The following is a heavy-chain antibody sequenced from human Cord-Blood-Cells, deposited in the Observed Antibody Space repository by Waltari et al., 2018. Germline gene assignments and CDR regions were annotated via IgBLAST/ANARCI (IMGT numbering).Heavy chain of an antibody. D-gene: IGHD2-8*02. J-gene: IGHJ2*01. CDR1: GYSISSGYY. CDR2: IYHSGST. V-gene: IGHV4-38-2*01. CDR3: ASCTGDWYFDL. Sequence: QVQLQESGPGLVKPSETLSLTCAVSGYSISSGYYWGWIRQPPGKGLEWIGSIYHSGSTYYNPSLKSRVTISVDTSKNQFSLKLSSVTAADTAVYYCASCTGDWYFDLWGRGTLVTVSS.